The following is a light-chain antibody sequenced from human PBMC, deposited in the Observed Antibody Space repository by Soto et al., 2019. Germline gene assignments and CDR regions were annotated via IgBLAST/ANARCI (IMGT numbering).Light chain of an antibody. CDR3: QVWDSSSDHWV. J-gene: IGLJ3*02. CDR1: NIGSKS. CDR2: YDS. Sequence: SYELTQPPSVSVAPGKTARITCGGNNIGSKSVQWYQQKPGQAPVLVIYYDSERPSGIPERFSGSNSGNTATLTISRVEAGDEADYYCQVWDSSSDHWVFGGGTKVTVL. V-gene: IGLV3-21*04.